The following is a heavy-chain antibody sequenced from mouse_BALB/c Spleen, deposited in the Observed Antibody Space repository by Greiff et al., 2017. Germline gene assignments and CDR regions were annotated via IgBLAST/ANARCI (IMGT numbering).Heavy chain of an antibody. CDR2: ISSGGST. V-gene: IGHV5-6-5*01. CDR3: ARDSRMDY. Sequence: EVKVVESGGGLVKPGGSLKLSCAASGFTFSSYAMSWVRQTPEKRLEWVASISSGGSTYYPDSVKGRFTISRDNARNILYLQMSSLRSEDTAMYYCARDSRMDYWGQGTSVTVSS. J-gene: IGHJ4*01. CDR1: GFTFSSYA.